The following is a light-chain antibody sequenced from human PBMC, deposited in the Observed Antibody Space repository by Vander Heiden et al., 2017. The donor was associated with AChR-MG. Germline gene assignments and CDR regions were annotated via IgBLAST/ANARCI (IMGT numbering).Light chain of an antibody. CDR3: ATWDDSLHGQV. CDR1: DSNIGRNT. J-gene: IGLJ2*01. V-gene: IGLV1-44*01. CDR2: RNN. Sequence: QSVLTQPPSTSGTPGPRVIVSCSGSDSNIGRNTLKWYQQLPGAAPNLLLNRNNQRPSGVPDRFSGSKSGTSASLAISGLQSEDDADYFCATWDDSLHGQVFGGGTNLTVL.